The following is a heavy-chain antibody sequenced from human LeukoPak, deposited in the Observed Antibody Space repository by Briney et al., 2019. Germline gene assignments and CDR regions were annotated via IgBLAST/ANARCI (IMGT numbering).Heavy chain of an antibody. D-gene: IGHD6-19*01. Sequence: ASVKVSCKXSGGTFRSDAISWVRQAPGQGLEWMGRIIPIFGTAKYAQKFQGRVTITTDESTSTAYVELSSLTSEDTAVYYCARAPSYSSNWYDYWGRGTLVTVSS. CDR2: IIPIFGTA. CDR1: GGTFRSDA. J-gene: IGHJ5*01. CDR3: ARAPSYSSNWYDY. V-gene: IGHV1-69*05.